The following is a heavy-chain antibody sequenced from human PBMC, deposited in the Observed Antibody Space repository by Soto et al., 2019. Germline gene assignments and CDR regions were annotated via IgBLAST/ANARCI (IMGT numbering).Heavy chain of an antibody. J-gene: IGHJ5*02. D-gene: IGHD6-13*01. Sequence: QVQLEQSGAEVKQPGASVTVSCKASGYTFSNYAITWVRQAPGQGLEWMGWISAYNGHTNYAQKVQGRLTMTTDTSTSTAYMELRSLTFDYTAIYSCARDNGGLAAPGTDWFVPWGQGTLVTVSS. CDR2: ISAYNGHT. V-gene: IGHV1-18*01. CDR1: GYTFSNYA. CDR3: ARDNGGLAAPGTDWFVP.